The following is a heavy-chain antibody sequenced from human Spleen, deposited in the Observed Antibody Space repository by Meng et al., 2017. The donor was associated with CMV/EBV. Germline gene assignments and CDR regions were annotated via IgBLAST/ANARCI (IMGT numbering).Heavy chain of an antibody. CDR2: IYSGGSST. V-gene: IGHV3-23*03. J-gene: IGHJ6*02. D-gene: IGHD6-6*01. Sequence: GESLKISCAASGFTFSSYAMSWVRQAPGKGLEWVSVIYSGGSSTYYADSVKGRFTISRDNSKNTLYLQMNSLRAEDTAVYYCAKARSSGGHYYYYDMDVWGQGTTVTVSS. CDR1: GFTFSSYA. CDR3: AKARSSGGHYYYYDMDV.